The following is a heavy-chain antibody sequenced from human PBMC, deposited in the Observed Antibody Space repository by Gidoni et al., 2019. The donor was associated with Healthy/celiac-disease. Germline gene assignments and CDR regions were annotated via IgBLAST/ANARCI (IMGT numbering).Heavy chain of an antibody. CDR1: GGSFSGYY. CDR3: ARGLHRGYYYYYGMDV. CDR2: INHRGST. Sequence: QVQLQQWGAGLLKPSETLSLTCAVYGGSFSGYYWSWIRQPPGKGLEWIGEINHRGSTNYNPSLKSRVTISVDTSKNQFSLKLSSVTAADTAVYYCARGLHRGYYYYYGMDVWGQGTTVTVSS. J-gene: IGHJ6*02. V-gene: IGHV4-34*01. D-gene: IGHD3-10*01.